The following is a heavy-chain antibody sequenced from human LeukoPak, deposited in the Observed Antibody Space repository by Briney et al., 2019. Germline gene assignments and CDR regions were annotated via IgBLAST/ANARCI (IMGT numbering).Heavy chain of an antibody. Sequence: GGSLRLSCAASGFTFSTYSMNWVRQAPGKGLEWVSYIGSGGTTYYADSVKGRFTISRDDAKNSLYLQMNSLTAEDTAVYYCARDQHASRNAYYVSYSYYMDVWGKGTTVLVSS. CDR3: ARDQHASRNAYYVSYSYYMDV. CDR1: GFTFSTYS. J-gene: IGHJ6*03. D-gene: IGHD3-3*01. CDR2: IGSGGTT. V-gene: IGHV3-48*01.